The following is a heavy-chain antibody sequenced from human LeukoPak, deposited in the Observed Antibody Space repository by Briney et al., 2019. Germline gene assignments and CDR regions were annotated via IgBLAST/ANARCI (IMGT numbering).Heavy chain of an antibody. CDR2: MNPNSGNT. V-gene: IGHV1-8*03. Sequence: ASVKVSCKASGYTFTSYDINWVRQATGQGLEWMGWMNPNSGNTGYAQKFQGRVTITSNPSISTAYMELSSLRSEDTAVYYCARVNYYDSSGCQDYWGQGTLVTVSS. CDR3: ARVNYYDSSGCQDY. D-gene: IGHD3-22*01. J-gene: IGHJ4*02. CDR1: GYTFTSYD.